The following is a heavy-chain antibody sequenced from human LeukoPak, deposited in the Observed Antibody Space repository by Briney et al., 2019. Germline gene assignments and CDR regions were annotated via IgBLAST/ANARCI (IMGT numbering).Heavy chain of an antibody. V-gene: IGHV4-59*08. CDR1: GGSITQNH. CDR3: ARLAYYYDRSGPSDWYFDL. Sequence: SETLSLTCSVSGGSITQNHWSWIRQAPGKGLECIGNFYYGERSNYNPSLKSRVTILVDTSTNNFSMKLTSVTAADTAVYYCARLAYYYDRSGPSDWYFDLWGRGTLVTASS. J-gene: IGHJ2*01. CDR2: FYYGERS. D-gene: IGHD3-22*01.